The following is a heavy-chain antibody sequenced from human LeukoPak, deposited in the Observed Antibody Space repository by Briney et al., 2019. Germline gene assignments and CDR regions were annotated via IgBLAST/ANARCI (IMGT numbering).Heavy chain of an antibody. V-gene: IGHV4-34*01. CDR3: ARGVSYYYGSGSYPRKYHFDY. D-gene: IGHD3-10*01. CDR2: INHSGST. CDR1: GGSFSGYY. Sequence: PSETLSLTCAVYGGSFSGYYWSWIHQPPGKGLEWIGEINHSGSTNYNPSLKSRVTISVDTSKNQFSLKLSSVTAADTAVYYCARGVSYYYGSGSYPRKYHFDYWGQGTLVTVSS. J-gene: IGHJ4*02.